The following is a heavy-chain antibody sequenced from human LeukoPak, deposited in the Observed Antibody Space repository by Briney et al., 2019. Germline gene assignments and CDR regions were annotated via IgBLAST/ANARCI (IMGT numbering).Heavy chain of an antibody. J-gene: IGHJ6*02. D-gene: IGHD3/OR15-3a*01. V-gene: IGHV3-7*01. CDR1: GFTFSSQW. CDR3: AHLVWEYVGGLDV. CDR2: IHPDGSEK. Sequence: GGSLRLSCAASGFTFSSQWMTWVRQAPGKGLEWVANIHPDGSEKYYVGSVRGRFTISRDNAKNSLYLQMNSLRAEDTAVYYCAHLVWEYVGGLDVWGQGTTVTVSS.